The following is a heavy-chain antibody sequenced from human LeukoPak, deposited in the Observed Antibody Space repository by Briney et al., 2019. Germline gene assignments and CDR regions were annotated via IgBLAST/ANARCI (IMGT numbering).Heavy chain of an antibody. CDR2: INPDSGGT. D-gene: IGHD6-13*01. V-gene: IGHV1-2*06. CDR3: AREIVATGSAVDY. J-gene: IGHJ4*02. CDR1: GYTFIDYY. Sequence: ASVKVSCKASGYTFIDYYIHWVRQAPGQGLEWMGRINPDSGGTNNVQKFQGRVTMTRDTSISTAYMELSRLRSDDTAVYYCAREIVATGSAVDYWGQGTLVTVSS.